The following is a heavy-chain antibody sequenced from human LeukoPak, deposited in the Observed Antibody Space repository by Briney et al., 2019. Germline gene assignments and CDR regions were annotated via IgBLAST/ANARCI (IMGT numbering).Heavy chain of an antibody. V-gene: IGHV4-4*07. CDR2: IYTSGST. D-gene: IGHD5-12*01. Sequence: SETLSLTCTVSGGSISSYYWSWIRQPAGKGLEWIGRIYTSGSTNYNPSLKSRVTISVDKSKNQFSLKLSSVTAADTAVYYCARAVSRFGLRMAFDIWGQGPMVTVSS. CDR3: ARAVSRFGLRMAFDI. J-gene: IGHJ3*02. CDR1: GGSISSYY.